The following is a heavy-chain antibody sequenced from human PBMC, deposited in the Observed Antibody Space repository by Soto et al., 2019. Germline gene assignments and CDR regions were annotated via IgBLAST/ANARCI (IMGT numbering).Heavy chain of an antibody. D-gene: IGHD2-21*02. Sequence: QVQLVQSGAEVKKPGSSVKVSCKASGGTFSSYTISWVRQAPGQGLEWMGRIIPILGIANYAQKFQGRVTITADKSTSTAYMDRSSLRSEDTAVYYCARDRHIVVVTAINDAFDIWGQGTMVTVSS. J-gene: IGHJ3*02. CDR2: IIPILGIA. CDR3: ARDRHIVVVTAINDAFDI. V-gene: IGHV1-69*08. CDR1: GGTFSSYT.